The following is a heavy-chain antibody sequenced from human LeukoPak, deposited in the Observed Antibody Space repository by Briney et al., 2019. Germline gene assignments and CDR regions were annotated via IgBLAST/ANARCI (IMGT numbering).Heavy chain of an antibody. D-gene: IGHD6-13*01. CDR2: FSGSGGHA. CDR3: AKRVFDRFDP. CDR1: GFNFSNYV. J-gene: IGHJ5*02. Sequence: GGSLRLSCAASGFNFSNYVMGWVRQAPGKGLEWVSAFSGSGGHAYHADAVEGRFSISRDTSKNTLYLQMNSLRAEDTAVYYCAKRVFDRFDPWGQGTLVTVSS. V-gene: IGHV3-23*01.